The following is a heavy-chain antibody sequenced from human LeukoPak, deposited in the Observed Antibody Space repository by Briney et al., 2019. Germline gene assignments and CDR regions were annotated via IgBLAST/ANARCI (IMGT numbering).Heavy chain of an antibody. J-gene: IGHJ4*02. D-gene: IGHD3-3*01. CDR3: TTAVGGYDDFWSGPTPFDY. V-gene: IGHV3-15*01. CDR1: GFTFSNAW. Sequence: GRSLRLSCAASGFTFSNAWMSWVRQAPGKGLEWVGRIKSKTDGGTTDYAAPVKGRFTISRDDSKNTLYLQMNSLKTEDTAVYYCTTAVGGYDDFWSGPTPFDYWGQGTLVTVSS. CDR2: IKSKTDGGTT.